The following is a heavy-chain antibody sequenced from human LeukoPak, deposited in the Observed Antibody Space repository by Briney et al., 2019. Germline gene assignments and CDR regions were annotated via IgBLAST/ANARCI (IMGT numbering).Heavy chain of an antibody. Sequence: GRSLRLSCTAAGFTFGNYAMSWVRQAPGKGLDWVGFIRTKACGGTTEYAASVKGRFTISRDDSKSIAYLQMNSQKSEDTAVNHCNRVGYRYYFECWGQGALVTVSS. D-gene: IGHD6-13*01. CDR1: GFTFGNYA. CDR2: IRTKACGGTT. V-gene: IGHV3-49*04. J-gene: IGHJ4*02. CDR3: NRVGYRYYFEC.